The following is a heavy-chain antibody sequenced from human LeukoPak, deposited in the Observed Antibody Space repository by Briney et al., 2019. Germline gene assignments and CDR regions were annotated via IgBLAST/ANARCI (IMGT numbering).Heavy chain of an antibody. CDR2: INTNTGNP. D-gene: IGHD2-15*01. J-gene: IGHJ6*02. Sequence: ASVKVSCKASGYTFSSYAMNWVRQAPGQGLEWMGWINTNTGNPTYAQGFTGRFVFSLDTSVSTAYLQISSLKAEDTAVYYCARDLKLVYYYGMDDWGQGTTVTVSS. CDR1: GYTFSSYA. CDR3: ARDLKLVYYYGMDD. V-gene: IGHV7-4-1*02.